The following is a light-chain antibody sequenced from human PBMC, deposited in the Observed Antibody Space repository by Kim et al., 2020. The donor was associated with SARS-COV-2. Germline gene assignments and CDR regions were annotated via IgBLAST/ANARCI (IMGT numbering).Light chain of an antibody. J-gene: IGLJ2*01. V-gene: IGLV3-21*04. Sequence: PRRTARITCGGNSIGSKSVPWYQQMPGQAPVLVISYDGDRPTGIPERFAGSNSGNTATLTISRVEAGDEADYYCQVWDSSSDHRVVFGGGTQLTVL. CDR3: QVWDSSSDHRVV. CDR1: SIGSKS. CDR2: YDG.